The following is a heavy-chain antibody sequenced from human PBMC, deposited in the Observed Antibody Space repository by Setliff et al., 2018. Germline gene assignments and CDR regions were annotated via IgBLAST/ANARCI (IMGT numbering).Heavy chain of an antibody. V-gene: IGHV3-23*01. CDR1: GFTLSTYA. CDR3: ARGNYGSGSPVYVWFDP. Sequence: GGSLRLSCVASGFTLSTYAMSWVRQAPGKGLEWVSVISDSGGSTYYADSVKGRFTISRDNSKNTLYLQMNSLRTEDTAVYYCARGNYGSGSPVYVWFDPWGQGPLVTVSS. J-gene: IGHJ5*02. D-gene: IGHD3-10*01. CDR2: ISDSGGST.